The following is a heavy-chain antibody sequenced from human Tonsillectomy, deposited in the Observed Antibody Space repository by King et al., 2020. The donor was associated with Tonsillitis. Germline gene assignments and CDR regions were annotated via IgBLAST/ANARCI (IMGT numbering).Heavy chain of an antibody. CDR1: GFTFSSYT. Sequence: VQLVESGGGLVQPGGSLRLSCAATGFTFSSYTMSWVRQAPGKGLEWVSTFSGSGTRFYADSVKGRFTISRDNSENTLYLQMSGLRADDTAIYYCARGNGYPYYFDSWGQGTLVTVSS. J-gene: IGHJ4*02. CDR2: FSGSGTR. D-gene: IGHD5-18*01. CDR3: ARGNGYPYYFDS. V-gene: IGHV3-23*04.